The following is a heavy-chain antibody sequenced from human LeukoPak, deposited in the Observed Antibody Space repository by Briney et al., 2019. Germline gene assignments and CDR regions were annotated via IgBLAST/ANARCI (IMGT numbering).Heavy chain of an antibody. CDR1: GFTFSTYS. V-gene: IGHV3-48*04. Sequence: GGSLRLSCAASGFTFSTYSMNWVRQAPGKGLEWVSYISSSGSTIYYADSVKGRFTISRDNAKNSLYLQMNSLRAEDTAVYYCARVNGGIVVVPAAPRGTYYFDYWGQGTLVTVSS. CDR3: ARVNGGIVVVPAAPRGTYYFDY. J-gene: IGHJ4*02. D-gene: IGHD2-2*01. CDR2: ISSSGSTI.